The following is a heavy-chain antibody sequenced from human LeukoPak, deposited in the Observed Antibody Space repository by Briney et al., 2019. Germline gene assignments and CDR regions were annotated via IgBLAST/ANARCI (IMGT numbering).Heavy chain of an antibody. D-gene: IGHD4-17*01. CDR2: ISYDGSNK. J-gene: IGHJ5*02. V-gene: IGHV3-30-3*01. Sequence: GGSLRLACAASGFTFSSYAMHWVRQAPGKGLEWVAVISYDGSNKYYADSVKGRFTISRDNSKNTLYLQMNSLRAEDTAVYYCARERLRLNWFDPWGQGTLVTVSS. CDR1: GFTFSSYA. CDR3: ARERLRLNWFDP.